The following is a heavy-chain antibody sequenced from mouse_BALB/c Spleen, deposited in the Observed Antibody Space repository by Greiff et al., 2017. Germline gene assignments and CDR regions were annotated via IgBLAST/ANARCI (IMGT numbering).Heavy chain of an antibody. Sequence: EVKLEESGPGLVKPSQSLSLTCSVTGYSITSGYYWNWIRQFPGNKLEWMGYISYDGSNNYNPSLKNRISITRDTSKNQFFLKLNSVTTEDTATYYCARADYYGSPYAMDYWGQGTSVTVSS. V-gene: IGHV3-6*02. CDR2: ISYDGSN. CDR1: GYSITSGYY. J-gene: IGHJ4*01. CDR3: ARADYYGSPYAMDY. D-gene: IGHD1-1*01.